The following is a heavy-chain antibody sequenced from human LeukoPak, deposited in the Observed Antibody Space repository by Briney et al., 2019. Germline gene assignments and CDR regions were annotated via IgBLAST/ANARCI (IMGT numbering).Heavy chain of an antibody. D-gene: IGHD3-9*01. J-gene: IGHJ3*02. V-gene: IGHV3-64D*06. Sequence: GGSLRLSCSASGFTFSSYAMHWVRQAPGKGLEYVSAISSNGGSTYYADSVKGRFTISRDNSKNTLYLQMSSLRAEDTAVYYCASSDWYAAFDIWGQGTMVTVSS. CDR3: ASSDWYAAFDI. CDR1: GFTFSSYA. CDR2: ISSNGGST.